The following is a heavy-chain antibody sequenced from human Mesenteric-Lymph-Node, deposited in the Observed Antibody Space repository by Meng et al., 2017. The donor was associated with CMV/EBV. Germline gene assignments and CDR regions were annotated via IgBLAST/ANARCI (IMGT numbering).Heavy chain of an antibody. V-gene: IGHV1-3*01. J-gene: IGHJ4*02. D-gene: IGHD1-7*01. CDR2: INAGNGDT. CDR1: LYTFTNCS. CDR3: AGEFGTVEAFDY. Sequence: EASLYTFTNCSLRLVRQAPGQRLEWMGWINAGNGDTKYSQKFQARVTSTRDTSASTAYMELSSLRSEDSAVYYCAGEFGTVEAFDYWGQGTLVTVSS.